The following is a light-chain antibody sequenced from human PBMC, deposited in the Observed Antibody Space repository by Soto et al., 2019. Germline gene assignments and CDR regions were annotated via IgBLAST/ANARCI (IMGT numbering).Light chain of an antibody. CDR3: QQYNNWPPWT. CDR2: HAS. V-gene: IGKV3-15*01. CDR1: QSVSSN. J-gene: IGKJ1*01. Sequence: EIVMTQSPATLSVSPGERATLSCRASQSVSSNLAWYQQKPGQAPRFLIFHASTRATGIPARFSGSGSGTEFTLTISSLQSEDFAVYYCQQYNNWPPWTFGQGTKVEIK.